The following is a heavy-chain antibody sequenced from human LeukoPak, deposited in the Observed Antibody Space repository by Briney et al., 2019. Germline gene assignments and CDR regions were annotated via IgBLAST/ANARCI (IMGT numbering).Heavy chain of an antibody. Sequence: PGGSLRLSCAASGFTFSDYAMSWVRQAPGKGLEWVSDISASGGSTYYADSVKGRFTISRDNSKNTLYLQMNSLRAEDTAVYYCAKKETTVTTFFERWGQGLLVTASS. CDR1: GFTFSDYA. CDR3: AKKETTVTTFFER. J-gene: IGHJ4*02. D-gene: IGHD4-17*01. V-gene: IGHV3-23*01. CDR2: ISASGGST.